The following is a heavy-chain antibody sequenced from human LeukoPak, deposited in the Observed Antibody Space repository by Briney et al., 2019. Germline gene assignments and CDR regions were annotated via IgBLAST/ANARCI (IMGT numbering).Heavy chain of an antibody. D-gene: IGHD2-21*02. CDR3: AKLDVATAWMDYYYGMDV. Sequence: PGGSLRLSCAASGFTFSSYAMSWVRQAPGKGLEWVSAISGSGGSTYYADSVKGRFTISRGNSKNTLYLQMNSLRAEDTAVYYCAKLDVATAWMDYYYGMDVWGQGTTVTVSS. J-gene: IGHJ6*02. CDR2: ISGSGGST. CDR1: GFTFSSYA. V-gene: IGHV3-23*01.